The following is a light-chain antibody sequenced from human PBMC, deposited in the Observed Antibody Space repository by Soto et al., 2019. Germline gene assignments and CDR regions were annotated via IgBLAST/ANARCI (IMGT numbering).Light chain of an antibody. J-gene: IGKJ4*01. CDR1: QSVSNN. Sequence: EIVMTQSPATLSVSPGERATLSCRASQSVSNNLAWYQQKPGQAPRLLIYHASTRASGITARFSGSGSGTEFTLTISSLQSEDFAVYYCQQYYKWPLTFGGGTKVEIK. CDR3: QQYYKWPLT. CDR2: HAS. V-gene: IGKV3-15*01.